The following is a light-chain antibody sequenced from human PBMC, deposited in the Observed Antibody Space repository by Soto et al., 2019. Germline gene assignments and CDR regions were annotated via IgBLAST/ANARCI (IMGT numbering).Light chain of an antibody. CDR1: SSNIGSNY. CDR3: AAWDDSLSGRV. Sequence: QPVLTQPPSASGTPGQRVTISCSGSSSNIGSNYVYWYQQLPGTAPKLHIYRNNQRPSGVPDRFSGSKSGTSASLAISGLRSEDEADYYCAAWDDSLSGRVFGGGTKVTVL. J-gene: IGLJ3*02. CDR2: RNN. V-gene: IGLV1-47*01.